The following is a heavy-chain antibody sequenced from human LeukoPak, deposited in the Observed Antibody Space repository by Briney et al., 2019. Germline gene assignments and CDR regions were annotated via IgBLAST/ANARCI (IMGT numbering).Heavy chain of an antibody. CDR3: AGEGADNLSDYGANGAFDI. Sequence: SETLSLTRTVSAGSISSYYWSWIRQPAGKGLEWIGRIYTSGSTNYNPSLKSRVTMSVDTSKNQFSLKLSSVTAADTAVYYCAGEGADNLSDYGANGAFDIWRQGRMVTVSS. J-gene: IGHJ3*02. CDR1: AGSISSYY. CDR2: IYTSGST. D-gene: IGHD4-17*01. V-gene: IGHV4-4*07.